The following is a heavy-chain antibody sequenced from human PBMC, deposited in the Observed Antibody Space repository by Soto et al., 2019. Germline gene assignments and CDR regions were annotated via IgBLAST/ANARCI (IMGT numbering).Heavy chain of an antibody. J-gene: IGHJ5*02. CDR3: ARSQDYYGSGSGWFDP. V-gene: IGHV4-59*01. D-gene: IGHD3-10*01. CDR2: IYYSGST. Sequence: SETLSLTCTVSGGSISSYYWSWIRQPPGKGLEWIGYIYYSGSTNYNPSLKSRVTISVDTSKNQFSLKLSSVTAADTAVYYCARSQDYYGSGSGWFDPWGQGTLVTVS. CDR1: GGSISSYY.